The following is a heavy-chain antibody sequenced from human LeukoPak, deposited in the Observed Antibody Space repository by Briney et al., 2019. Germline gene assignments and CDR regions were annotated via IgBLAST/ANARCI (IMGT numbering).Heavy chain of an antibody. CDR3: ATEGGSGSYYGDDAFDM. V-gene: IGHV3-15*01. J-gene: IGHJ3*02. D-gene: IGHD3-10*01. CDR1: GFTFSDAW. CDR2: IKSKTDGCTT. Sequence: GGSLRLSCAASGFTFSDAWMTWVRQAPGKGLEWVGRIKSKTDGCTTDYAAPVKGRFTISRDDSENTLSLQMNSLKTEDTAVYYCATEGGSGSYYGDDAFDMWGQGTMVTVSS.